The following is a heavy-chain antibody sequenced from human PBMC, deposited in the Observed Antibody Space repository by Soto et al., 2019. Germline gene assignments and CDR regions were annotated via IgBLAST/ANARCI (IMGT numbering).Heavy chain of an antibody. J-gene: IGHJ6*02. CDR2: IYPGDSDT. V-gene: IGHV5-51*01. CDR1: GYTFTNYW. Sequence: EVQLVQSGAEVKKPGESLKISCKGFGYTFTNYWIGWVRQMPGKGPEWMGIIYPGDSDTKYNPSLQGQVTISADKSITTTYLQWSSLKASDTAIYYCAASIFYYGMDVWGQGTTVTVSS. CDR3: AASIFYYGMDV.